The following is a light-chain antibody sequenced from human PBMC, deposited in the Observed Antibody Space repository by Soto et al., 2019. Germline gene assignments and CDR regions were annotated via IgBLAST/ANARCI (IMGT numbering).Light chain of an antibody. V-gene: IGLV2-23*01. CDR3: CSYAGSSTVV. CDR1: SSDVGSYNL. J-gene: IGLJ2*01. Sequence: QSALTQPASVSGSPGQSITISCTGTSSDVGSYNLVSWYQQHPGKAPKLMIYEGSKRPSGVSNRFSGSKSGNTASLTISGLQAEDEADYYWCSYAGSSTVVFGGETKVTVL. CDR2: EGS.